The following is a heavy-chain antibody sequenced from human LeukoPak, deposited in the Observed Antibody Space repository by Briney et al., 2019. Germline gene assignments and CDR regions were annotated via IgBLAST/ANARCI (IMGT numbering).Heavy chain of an antibody. CDR3: ARVEVAAYNWFDP. D-gene: IGHD2-15*01. Sequence: VASVKVSCKASGYTFTGYYMHWVRQAPGQGLEWMGWINPNSGGTNYAQKFQGRVTMTRDTSISTAYMELSRLRSDDTAVYYCARVEVAAYNWFDPWGQGTLVTVSS. CDR1: GYTFTGYY. J-gene: IGHJ5*02. CDR2: INPNSGGT. V-gene: IGHV1-2*02.